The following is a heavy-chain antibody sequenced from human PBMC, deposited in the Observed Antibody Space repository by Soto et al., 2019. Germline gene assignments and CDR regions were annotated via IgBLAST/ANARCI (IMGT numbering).Heavy chain of an antibody. CDR1: GYALSELS. V-gene: IGHV1-24*01. J-gene: IGHJ6*02. CDR3: ATKSRVRGTTGYYYYYGMDV. CDR2: FDPEDGET. Sequence: ASVKVSWKVSGYALSELSMHWVRQAPGKGLEWMGGFDPEDGETIYAQKFQGRVTMTEDTSTDTAYMELSSLRSEDTAVYYCATKSRVRGTTGYYYYYGMDVWGQGTTVTVSS. D-gene: IGHD3-10*01.